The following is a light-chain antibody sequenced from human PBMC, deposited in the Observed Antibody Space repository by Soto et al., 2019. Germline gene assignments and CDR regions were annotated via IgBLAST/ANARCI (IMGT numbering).Light chain of an antibody. CDR3: SSYTSSSTLV. J-gene: IGLJ2*01. V-gene: IGLV2-14*01. CDR2: DVS. Sequence: QSVLTQPASVSGSPGQSITISCTGTSSDVGGYNYVSWYQQHPDKAPKLMLYDVSNRPSGVSNRFSGSKSGNTASLTISGLQAEDEADYYCSSYTSSSTLVFGGGTKLTVL. CDR1: SSDVGGYNY.